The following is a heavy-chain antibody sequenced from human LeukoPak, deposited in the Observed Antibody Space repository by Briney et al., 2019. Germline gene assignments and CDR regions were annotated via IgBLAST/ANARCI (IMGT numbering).Heavy chain of an antibody. D-gene: IGHD6-13*01. CDR3: ARLIAAAGPNWFDP. CDR1: GGSFSGYY. V-gene: IGHV4-34*01. CDR2: IYYSGST. J-gene: IGHJ5*02. Sequence: SETLSLTCAVYGGSFSGYYWSWIRQPPGKGLEWMGYIYYSGSTYYNPSLKSRVTISVDTSKNQFSLKLSSVTAADTAVYYCARLIAAAGPNWFDPWGQGTLVTVSS.